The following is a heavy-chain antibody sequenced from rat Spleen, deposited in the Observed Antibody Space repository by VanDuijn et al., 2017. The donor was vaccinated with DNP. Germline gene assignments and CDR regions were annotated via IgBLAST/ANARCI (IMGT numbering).Heavy chain of an antibody. V-gene: IGHV5S13*01. J-gene: IGHJ3*01. CDR3: ARGYYYDGSYSSPFGH. D-gene: IGHD1-12*02. CDR1: GFTFSNYG. CDR2: ISATGGST. Sequence: EVQLVESGGGSVQPGRSLKLSCAASGFTFSNYGMAWVRQAPKKGLEWVASISATGGSTSYRDSVRGRFTISRDNAKSTLNLQMDSLRSEDTATYYCARGYYYDGSYSSPFGHWGQGTLVTVSS.